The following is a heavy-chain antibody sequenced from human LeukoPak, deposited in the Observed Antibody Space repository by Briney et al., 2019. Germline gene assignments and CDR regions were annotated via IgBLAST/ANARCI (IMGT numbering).Heavy chain of an antibody. CDR1: GFSLSTPEMC. Sequence: ESGPTLVNPTQTLTLTCTFSGFSLSTPEMCVTWIRQPPGKALEWLALIDWDDDKFYSPSLRTRLTISKDTPKNQVVLGMTNMDPVDTGTYYCARMTPDSPSFDYWGQGALITVSS. CDR2: IDWDDDK. J-gene: IGHJ4*02. D-gene: IGHD2-15*01. CDR3: ARMTPDSPSFDY. V-gene: IGHV2-70*01.